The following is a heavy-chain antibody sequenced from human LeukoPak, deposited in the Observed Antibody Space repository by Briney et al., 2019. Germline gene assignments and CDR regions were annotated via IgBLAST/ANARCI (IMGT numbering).Heavy chain of an antibody. CDR2: INHNGST. Sequence: SETLSLTCAVYGGSVSGHYWSWIRQPPGKGLEWIGEINHNGSTNYNPSLKSRVTISVDTSKNQFSLKLSSVTAADTAVYYCAGEVMTSQNIVIHWFDPWGQGTLVTVSS. V-gene: IGHV4-34*01. J-gene: IGHJ5*02. CDR1: GGSVSGHY. CDR3: AGEVMTSQNIVIHWFDP. D-gene: IGHD3-16*02.